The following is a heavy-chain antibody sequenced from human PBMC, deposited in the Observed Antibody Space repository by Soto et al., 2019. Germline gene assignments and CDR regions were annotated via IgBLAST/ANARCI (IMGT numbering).Heavy chain of an antibody. Sequence: ASVKVSCKASGGTFSSYAISWVRQAPGQGLEWMGGIIPIFGTANYAQKFQGRVTITADESTSTVYMELSSLRSEDTAVYYCARGRQKEYQLLFLYGMDVWGQGTTVTVSS. CDR3: ARGRQKEYQLLFLYGMDV. J-gene: IGHJ6*02. CDR1: GGTFSSYA. D-gene: IGHD2-2*01. CDR2: IIPIFGTA. V-gene: IGHV1-69*13.